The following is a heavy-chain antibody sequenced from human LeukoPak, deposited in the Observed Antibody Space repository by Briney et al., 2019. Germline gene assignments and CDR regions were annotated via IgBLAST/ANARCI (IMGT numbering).Heavy chain of an antibody. CDR1: GYTFTSYD. J-gene: IGHJ4*02. V-gene: IGHV1-8*01. Sequence: ASVKVSCKASGYTFTSYDINWVRQATGQGLEWMGWMNPNSGITGYAQKFQGRVTMTRNTSISTAYMELSSLRSEDTAVYYCARGGASMAARLIYGYWGQGTLVTVSS. D-gene: IGHD6-6*01. CDR3: ARGGASMAARLIYGY. CDR2: MNPNSGIT.